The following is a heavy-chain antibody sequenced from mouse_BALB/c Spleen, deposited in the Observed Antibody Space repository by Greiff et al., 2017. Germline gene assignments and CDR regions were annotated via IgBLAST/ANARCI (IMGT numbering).Heavy chain of an antibody. Sequence: QVQLKQSGAELAKPGASVKMSCKASGYTFTSYWMHWVKQRPGQGLEWIGYINPSTGYTEYNQKFKDKATLTADKSSSTAYMQLSSLTSEDSAVYYCARPRYYAMDYWGQGTSVTVSS. J-gene: IGHJ4*01. CDR2: INPSTGYT. CDR3: ARPRYYAMDY. CDR1: GYTFTSYW. V-gene: IGHV1-7*01.